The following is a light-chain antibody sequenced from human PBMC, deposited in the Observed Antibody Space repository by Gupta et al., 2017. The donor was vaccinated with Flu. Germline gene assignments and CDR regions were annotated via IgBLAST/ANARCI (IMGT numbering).Light chain of an antibody. J-gene: IGKJ5*01. CDR3: QQYDDWPRIT. CDR1: QSSVASN. Sequence: TLSVSPGEGATLSCRASQSSVASNLAWYKQKPGRSPRLLIYRASTRDTGIPARFSGSGSGTDFTLTISSLQSEDFGVYYCQQYDDWPRITFGQGTRLEIK. CDR2: RAS. V-gene: IGKV3-15*01.